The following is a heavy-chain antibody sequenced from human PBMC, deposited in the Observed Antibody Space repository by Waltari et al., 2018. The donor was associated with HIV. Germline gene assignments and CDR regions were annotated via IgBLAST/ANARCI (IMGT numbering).Heavy chain of an antibody. CDR1: GYSFIDYY. V-gene: IGHV1-2*02. J-gene: IGHJ4*02. Sequence: VQLVQSGAEVKKPGASVKISCTASGYSFIDYYMHWVRQAPGQGLEWMGWINPNSGDTNYAQKFQGRVTLTKDTSISIVYMDLNSLTSDDTAVYYCARDRGRSRGFFVYWGQGTLVTVST. CDR2: INPNSGDT. CDR3: ARDRGRSRGFFVY. D-gene: IGHD3-16*01.